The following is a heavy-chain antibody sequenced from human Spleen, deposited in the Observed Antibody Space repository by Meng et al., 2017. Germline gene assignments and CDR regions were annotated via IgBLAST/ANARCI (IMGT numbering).Heavy chain of an antibody. V-gene: IGHV4-31*03. D-gene: IGHD5-18*01. Sequence: SETLSLTCTVSGGSISSGGYYWGWIRQHPGKGLEWIGYIYYSGTTYYKTSLKSRVTISVDTSKNQFSLKLSSVTAADTAVYYCARGPATALVPPKVFDYWGQGTLVTVSS. CDR3: ARGPATALVPPKVFDY. J-gene: IGHJ4*01. CDR1: GGSISSGGYY. CDR2: IYYSGTT.